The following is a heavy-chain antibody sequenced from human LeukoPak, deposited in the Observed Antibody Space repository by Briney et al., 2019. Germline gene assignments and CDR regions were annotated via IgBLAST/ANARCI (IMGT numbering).Heavy chain of an antibody. CDR2: IYYSGST. CDR3: ARVHGVNPAITGYFDL. CDR1: GGSISSYY. J-gene: IGHJ2*01. Sequence: SETLTLTCTVSGGSISSYYWSWIRQPPGKGLEWIGYIYYSGSTNYNPSLKSRVTISVDTSKNQFSLKLSSVTAADTAVYYCARVHGVNPAITGYFDLWGRGTLVTVSS. D-gene: IGHD5-12*01. V-gene: IGHV4-59*01.